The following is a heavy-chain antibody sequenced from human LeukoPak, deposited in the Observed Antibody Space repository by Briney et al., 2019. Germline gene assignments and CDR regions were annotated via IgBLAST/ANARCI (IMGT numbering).Heavy chain of an antibody. CDR1: GGSISSSSYY. V-gene: IGHV4-39*07. CDR2: IYYSGST. D-gene: IGHD3-10*01. Sequence: KASETLSLTCTVSGGSISSSSYYWGWIRQPPGKGLEWIGSIYYSGSTYYNPSLKSRVTISVDTSKNHFSLNLSSVTAADTAVYYCARDLRITMVRGDHFDYWGQGTLVTVSS. J-gene: IGHJ4*02. CDR3: ARDLRITMVRGDHFDY.